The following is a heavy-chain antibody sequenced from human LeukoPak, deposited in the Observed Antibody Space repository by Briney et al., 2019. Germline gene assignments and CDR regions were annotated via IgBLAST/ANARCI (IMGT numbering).Heavy chain of an antibody. CDR1: GYSISSGYF. Sequence: SETLSLTCTVSGYSISSGYFWGWIRQPPGKGLEWIGTIYNSGSTYYNASLGSRVTISVDTSKNQFSLKLSSVTAADTAVYYCARGRSSMVRGRLRYYYMDVWGKGTTVTISS. D-gene: IGHD3-10*01. CDR3: ARGRSSMVRGRLRYYYMDV. CDR2: IYNSGST. J-gene: IGHJ6*03. V-gene: IGHV4-38-2*02.